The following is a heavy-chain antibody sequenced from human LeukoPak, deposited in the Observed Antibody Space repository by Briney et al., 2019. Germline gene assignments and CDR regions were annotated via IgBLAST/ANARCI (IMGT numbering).Heavy chain of an antibody. CDR1: GXSISSYY. V-gene: IGHV4-59*01. Sequence: SETLSLTCTVSGXSISSYYWSWIRQPPGKGLEWIGYIYYSGSTNYNPSLKSRVTISVDTSKNQFSLKLSSVTAADTAVYYCARGYTAMVTDYWGQGTLVTVSS. D-gene: IGHD5-18*01. CDR3: ARGYTAMVTDY. CDR2: IYYSGST. J-gene: IGHJ4*02.